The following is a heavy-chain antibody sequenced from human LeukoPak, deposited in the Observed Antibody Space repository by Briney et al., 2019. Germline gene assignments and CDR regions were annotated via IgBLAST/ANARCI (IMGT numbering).Heavy chain of an antibody. J-gene: IGHJ5*02. V-gene: IGHV4-30-2*01. D-gene: IGHD6-19*01. CDR1: GGSISSVGSS. CDR3: ARERLGWFGR. Sequence: SQTLSLTCTVSGGSISSVGSSWNWIRQPPGKGLEWIGYIYHSGNTYYNPSLKSRVTISVDRSKNRFSLKLTSVTAADTAVYYCARERLGWFGRWGQGTLVTVSS. CDR2: IYHSGNT.